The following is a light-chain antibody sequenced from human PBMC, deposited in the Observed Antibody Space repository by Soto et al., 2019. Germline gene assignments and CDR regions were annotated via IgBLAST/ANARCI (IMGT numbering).Light chain of an antibody. Sequence: DIQMTQSPSTLSASVGDRVTITCRASQSISSWLAWYQQKPGKAPKFLIYDASNLESGVPSRFSGSGSGTEFTLTISGLQPDDFATYYCQQYNSYPYTFGQGTKVDIK. V-gene: IGKV1-5*01. J-gene: IGKJ2*01. CDR2: DAS. CDR1: QSISSW. CDR3: QQYNSYPYT.